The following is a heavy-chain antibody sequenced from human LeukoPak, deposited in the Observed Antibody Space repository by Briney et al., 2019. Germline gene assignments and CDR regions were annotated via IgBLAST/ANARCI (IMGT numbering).Heavy chain of an antibody. D-gene: IGHD2-21*01. CDR1: GVTFRTYA. CDR2: IGGSGAST. CDR3: TRDRANCGGDCYLGLVYYYMDV. J-gene: IGHJ6*03. Sequence: GGSLRLSCAASGVTFRTYAMSWVRQAPGKGLEWVAGIGGSGASTFYADSVKGRFTISRDNSKNTLYLQMNSLKTEDTAVYYCTRDRANCGGDCYLGLVYYYMDVWGKGTTVTVSS. V-gene: IGHV3-23*01.